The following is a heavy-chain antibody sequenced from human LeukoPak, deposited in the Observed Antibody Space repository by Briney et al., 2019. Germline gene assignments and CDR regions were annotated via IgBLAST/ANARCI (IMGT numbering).Heavy chain of an antibody. CDR2: ISAYNGNT. D-gene: IGHD3-10*01. CDR3: ARGGYGSGSYYWAY. V-gene: IGHV1-18*01. Sequence: ASVKVSCKASGFTFTSSAVQWVRQARGQRLEWMGWISAYNGNTNYAQKLQGRVTMTTDTSTSTAYMELRSLRSDDTAVYYCARGGYGSGSYYWAYWGQGTLVTVSS. J-gene: IGHJ4*02. CDR1: GFTFTSSA.